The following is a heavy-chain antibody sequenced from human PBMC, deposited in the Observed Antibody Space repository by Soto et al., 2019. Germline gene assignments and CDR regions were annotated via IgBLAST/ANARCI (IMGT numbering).Heavy chain of an antibody. CDR2: INAGNGNT. D-gene: IGHD3-3*01. CDR1: GYTFTSYA. J-gene: IGHJ3*02. Sequence: ASVKVSCKAFGYTFTSYAMHWVRQAPGQRLEWMGWINAGNGNTKYSQKFQGRVTITRDTSASTAYMELSSLRSEDTAVYYCARDLPRITIFGVVTNHDAFDIWGQGTMVTVSS. CDR3: ARDLPRITIFGVVTNHDAFDI. V-gene: IGHV1-3*01.